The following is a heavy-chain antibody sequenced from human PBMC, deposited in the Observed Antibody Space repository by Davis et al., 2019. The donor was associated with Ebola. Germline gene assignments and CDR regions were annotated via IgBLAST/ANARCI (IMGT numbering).Heavy chain of an antibody. D-gene: IGHD6-13*01. CDR1: GFTFSSYA. CDR2: ISSNGGST. CDR3: ARGRIAAAPGGWYFDL. V-gene: IGHV3-64*01. J-gene: IGHJ2*01. Sequence: PGGSLRLSCAASGFTFSSYAMHWVRQAPGKGLEYVSAISSNGGSTYYANSVKGRFTISRDNSKNTLYLQMGSLRAEDTAVYYCARGRIAAAPGGWYFDLWGRGTLVTVSS.